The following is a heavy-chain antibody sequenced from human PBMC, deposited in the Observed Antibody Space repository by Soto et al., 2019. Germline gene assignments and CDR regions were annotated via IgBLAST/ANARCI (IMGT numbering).Heavy chain of an antibody. J-gene: IGHJ4*02. V-gene: IGHV3-9*01. CDR2: INWNSGSL. CDR3: AKVGGSNAFFES. D-gene: IGHD1-26*01. CDR1: GFIFDDYV. Sequence: EVQLVESGGGLVQPGRSLRLSCATSGFIFDDYVMHWVRQAPGKGLEWVSSINWNSGSLGYADSVKGRFTISRDNAKNSLYLQMNSLRVEDTALYYCAKVGGSNAFFESWGQRTLVTVSS.